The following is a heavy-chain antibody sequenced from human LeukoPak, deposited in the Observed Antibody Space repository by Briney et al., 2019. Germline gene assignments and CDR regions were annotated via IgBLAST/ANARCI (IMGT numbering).Heavy chain of an antibody. V-gene: IGHV3-30*03. CDR3: ARAPRYYFDY. CDR2: ISYDGSNK. Sequence: PGGSLRLSCAASGFTFSSYGMHWVRQAPGKGLEWVAVISYDGSNKYYADSVKGRFTISRDNSKNTLYLQMNSLRAEDTAVYYCARAPRYYFDYWGQGTLVTVSS. J-gene: IGHJ4*02. CDR1: GFTFSSYG.